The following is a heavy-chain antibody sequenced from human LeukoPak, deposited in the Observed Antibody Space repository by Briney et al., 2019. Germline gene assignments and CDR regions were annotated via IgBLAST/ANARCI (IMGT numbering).Heavy chain of an antibody. CDR3: VKDSGANYDSTGFLPHFDY. CDR1: GFTFDDYA. D-gene: IGHD3-22*01. V-gene: IGHV3-9*01. J-gene: IGHJ4*02. Sequence: GGSLRLSCAASGFTFDDYAMHWVRQAPGKGLEWVSGLSWNSGDIGNADYVKGRFTISRDNAKNSLYLQMNSLRTEDTALYYCVKDSGANYDSTGFLPHFDYWGQGTLGTVSS. CDR2: LSWNSGDI.